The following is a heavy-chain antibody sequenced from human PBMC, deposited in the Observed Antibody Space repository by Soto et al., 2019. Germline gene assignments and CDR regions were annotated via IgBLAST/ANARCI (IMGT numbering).Heavy chain of an antibody. CDR1: GGSISSSSYY. CDR2: IYYSGST. V-gene: IGHV4-39*01. CDR3: ASLTYSSSSLWFDP. D-gene: IGHD6-6*01. Sequence: SETLSLTCTVSGGSISSSSYYWGWIRQPAGKGLEWIGSIYYSGSTYYNPSLKSRVTISVDTSKNQFSLKLSSVTAADTAVYYCASLTYSSSSLWFDPWGQGTLVTVSS. J-gene: IGHJ5*02.